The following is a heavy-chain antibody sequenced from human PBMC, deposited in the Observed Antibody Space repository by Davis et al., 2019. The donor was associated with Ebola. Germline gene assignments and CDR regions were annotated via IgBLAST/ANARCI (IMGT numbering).Heavy chain of an antibody. D-gene: IGHD3-16*02. CDR3: ARDFVY. J-gene: IGHJ4*02. CDR2: MYHSGRA. CDR1: GAPISSGFS. Sequence: MPSETLSLTCAVSGAPISSGFSWGWIRQPPGKGLEWIGSMYHSGRANYNPSLKSRVTISGDTSRNQFSLKLTSVTAADTAVYYCARDFVYWGQGTLVTVSS. V-gene: IGHV4-38-2*02.